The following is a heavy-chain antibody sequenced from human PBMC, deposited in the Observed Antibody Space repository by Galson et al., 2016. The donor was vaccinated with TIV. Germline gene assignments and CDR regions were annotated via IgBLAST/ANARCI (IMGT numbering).Heavy chain of an antibody. CDR2: INPSGGGT. V-gene: IGHV1-46*01. D-gene: IGHD1-1*01. Sequence: SVKVSCKASGYTFTSYYLYWVRQAPGQGLEWMGLINPSGGGTTYAQKFGGRVTMTRDTSTSTVYMELSSLRSEDTAVYYCARDPGYFVYWGQGTLVTVSS. J-gene: IGHJ4*02. CDR1: GYTFTSYY. CDR3: ARDPGYFVY.